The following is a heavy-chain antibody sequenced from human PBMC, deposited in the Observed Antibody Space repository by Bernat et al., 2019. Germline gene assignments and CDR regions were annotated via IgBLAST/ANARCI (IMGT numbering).Heavy chain of an antibody. V-gene: IGHV3-48*03. D-gene: IGHD7-27*01. CDR2: ISSIDGTI. CDR3: ARAWGTY. J-gene: IGHJ4*02. CDR1: GFTFSSYE. Sequence: EVQLVESGGALVQPGGSLRLSCAASGFTFSSYEMNWVRQAPGKGLEWVSYISSIDGTIYYADSVKGRFTISRDNAKKSLYLQMNSLRAEDTAVYDCARAWGTYWGQGTLVTVSS.